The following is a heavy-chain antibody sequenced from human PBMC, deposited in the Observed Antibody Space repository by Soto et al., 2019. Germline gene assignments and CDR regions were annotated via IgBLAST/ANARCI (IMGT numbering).Heavy chain of an antibody. D-gene: IGHD3-3*01. Sequence: GGFLRLSCVGTGLNFDDFAMHWVRQAPGKGLEWVSGITWNSRVLAYADSVKGRFTISRDNARNSLYLQMDSLRDEDTALYYCAKGRYDFWSPYYFDSWGQGTLVTVSS. CDR1: GLNFDDFA. CDR2: ITWNSRVL. J-gene: IGHJ4*02. V-gene: IGHV3-9*01. CDR3: AKGRYDFWSPYYFDS.